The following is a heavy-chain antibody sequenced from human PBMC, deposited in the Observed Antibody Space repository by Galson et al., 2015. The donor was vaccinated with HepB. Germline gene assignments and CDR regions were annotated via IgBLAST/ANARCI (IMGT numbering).Heavy chain of an antibody. CDR1: GFTFSSYS. CDR2: ISSSSSYI. D-gene: IGHD6-13*01. CDR3: ARVRESSSWYGTGLDY. J-gene: IGHJ4*02. Sequence: SLRLSCAASGFTFSSYSMNWVRQAPGKGLEWVSSISSSSSYIYYADSVKGRFTISRDNAKNSLYLQMNSLRAEDTAVYYCARVRESSSWYGTGLDYWGQGTLVTVSS. V-gene: IGHV3-21*01.